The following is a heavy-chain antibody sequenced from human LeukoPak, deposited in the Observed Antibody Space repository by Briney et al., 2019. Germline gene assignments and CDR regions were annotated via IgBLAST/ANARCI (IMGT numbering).Heavy chain of an antibody. D-gene: IGHD4-17*01. J-gene: IGHJ3*02. CDR3: ARAISDYDASDI. CDR1: GFTFSSYG. Sequence: PGGSLRLSCAASGFTFSSYGMHWVRQAPGKGLEWVAVIWYDGSNKYYADSVKGRFTISRDNSKNTLYLQMNSLRAEDTAVYYCARAISDYDASDIWGQGTMVTVSS. V-gene: IGHV3-33*01. CDR2: IWYDGSNK.